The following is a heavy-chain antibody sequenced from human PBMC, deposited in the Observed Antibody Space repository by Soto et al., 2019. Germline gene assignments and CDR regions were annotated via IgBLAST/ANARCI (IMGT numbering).Heavy chain of an antibody. CDR2: ISAYNGNT. CDR1: GYTFTSYG. V-gene: IGHV1-18*01. Sequence: APVKVSCKTSGYTFTSYGISCVCQAPGQGLEWMGWISAYNGNTNYAQKLQGRATMTTDTSTSTAYMGLRSLRSDDTAVYYCARSRGEYYDFWSGLWRDGFEFFQYRGQGTLVTVSS. J-gene: IGHJ1*01. CDR3: ARSRGEYYDFWSGLWRDGFEFFQY. D-gene: IGHD3-3*01.